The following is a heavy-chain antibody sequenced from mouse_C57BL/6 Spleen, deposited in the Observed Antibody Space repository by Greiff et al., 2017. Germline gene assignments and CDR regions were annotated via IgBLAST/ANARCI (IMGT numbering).Heavy chain of an antibody. CDR2: INPNYGTT. V-gene: IGHV1-39*01. CDR1: GYSFTDYN. D-gene: IGHD2-1*01. CDR3: ARSGIRGNPYVMDY. Sequence: VQLKESGPELVKPGASVKISCKASGYSFTDYNMNWVKQSNGKSLEWIGVINPNYGTTSYNQKFKGKATLTVDQSSSTAYMQLNVLTSEDSAVYYCARSGIRGNPYVMDYWGQGTSVTVSS. J-gene: IGHJ4*01.